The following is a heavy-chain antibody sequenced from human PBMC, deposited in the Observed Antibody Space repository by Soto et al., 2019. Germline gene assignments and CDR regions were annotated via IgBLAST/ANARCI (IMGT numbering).Heavy chain of an antibody. Sequence: PGVSLRLSCAAAGCTFRSYWRHWVRQAPGKGLVWVSRINSDGSSTSYADSVKGRFTISRDNAKNTLYLQMNSLRAEDTAVYYCARVRGISYDSSGYMDVWGQGTTVTVSS. V-gene: IGHV3-74*01. CDR3: ARVRGISYDSSGYMDV. CDR1: GCTFRSYW. J-gene: IGHJ6*02. D-gene: IGHD3-22*01. CDR2: INSDGSST.